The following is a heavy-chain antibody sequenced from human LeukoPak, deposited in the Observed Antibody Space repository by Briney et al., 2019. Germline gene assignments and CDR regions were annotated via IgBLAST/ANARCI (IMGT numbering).Heavy chain of an antibody. D-gene: IGHD3-10*01. J-gene: IGHJ4*02. CDR3: ANGTYGSDY. Sequence: PSETLSLTCTVSGGSISSYYWTWIRQLPGKGLEWIGYIYYSGNSNYNPSLKSRVTMSVDTSKNQFSLKLTSVTAADTAVYYCANGTYGSDYWGQGTLVTVSS. CDR2: IYYSGNS. CDR1: GGSISSYY. V-gene: IGHV4-59*01.